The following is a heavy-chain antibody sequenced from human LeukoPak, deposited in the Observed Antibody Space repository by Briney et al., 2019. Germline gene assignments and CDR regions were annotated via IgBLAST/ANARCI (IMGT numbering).Heavy chain of an antibody. J-gene: IGHJ6*03. CDR3: AKGGEVLAYYYYMDV. V-gene: IGHV3-9*01. D-gene: IGHD3-16*01. CDR2: ISWNSGSI. CDR1: GFTFDDYA. Sequence: PGGSLRLSCAASGFTFDDYAMHWVRQAPGKGLEWVSGISWNSGSIGYADSVKGRFTISRDNAKNSPYLQMNSLRAEDTALYYCAKGGEVLAYYYYMDVWGKGTTVTVSS.